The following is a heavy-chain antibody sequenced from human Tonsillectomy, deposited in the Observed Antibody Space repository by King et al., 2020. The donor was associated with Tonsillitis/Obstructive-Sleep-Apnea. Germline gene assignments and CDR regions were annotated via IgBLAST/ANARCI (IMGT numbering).Heavy chain of an antibody. CDR1: GYTFTDYY. J-gene: IGHJ4*02. CDR3: ARGEGDYGDHNSFDY. V-gene: IGHV1-2*02. D-gene: IGHD4-17*01. CDR2: INPNSGGT. Sequence: QLVQSGAEVKKPGASVKVSCKASGYTFTDYYIHWVRQAPGQGLEWMGWINPNSGGTNYAQHFQGRVTMTRDTSISTAYMELSSLRSDDTAVYYCARGEGDYGDHNSFDYWGQGSLVTVSS.